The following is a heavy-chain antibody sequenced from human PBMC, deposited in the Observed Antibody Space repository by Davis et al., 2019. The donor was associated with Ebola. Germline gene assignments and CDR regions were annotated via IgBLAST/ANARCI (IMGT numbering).Heavy chain of an antibody. V-gene: IGHV4-59*01. CDR3: ARGGFRDSFDY. J-gene: IGHJ4*02. Sequence: SETLSLTCTVSGGSISSYYWSWIRQPPGKGLEWIGYIYYSGSTNYNPSLNSRVTISVDTSKNQFSLKLSSVTAADTAMYYCARGGFRDSFDYWGQGTLVTVSS. CDR2: IYYSGST. D-gene: IGHD3-10*01. CDR1: GGSISSYY.